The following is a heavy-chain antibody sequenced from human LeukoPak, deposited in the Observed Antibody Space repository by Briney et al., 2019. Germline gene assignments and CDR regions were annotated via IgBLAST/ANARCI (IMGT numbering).Heavy chain of an antibody. D-gene: IGHD3-3*01. CDR3: ARGGSEYSTYYDFWSGPTYYYYGMDV. J-gene: IGHJ6*02. CDR2: MNPNSGNT. Sequence: ASVKVSCKASGYTFTGYYMHWVRQAPGQGLEWMGWMNPNSGNTGYAQKFQGRVTMTRNTSISTAYMELSSLRSEDTAVYYCARGGSEYSTYYDFWSGPTYYYYGMDVWGQGTTVTVSS. CDR1: GYTFTGYY. V-gene: IGHV1-8*02.